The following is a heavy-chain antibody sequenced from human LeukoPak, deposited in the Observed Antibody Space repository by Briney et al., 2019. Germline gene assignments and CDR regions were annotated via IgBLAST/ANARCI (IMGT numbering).Heavy chain of an antibody. V-gene: IGHV1-69*04. J-gene: IGHJ4*02. CDR2: IIPILGIA. D-gene: IGHD6-19*01. CDR3: ARDQNPHIAVAGRSHFDY. CDR1: GGTFSSYT. Sequence: SVKVSCKASGGTFSSYTISWVRQAPGQGLEWMGRIIPILGIANYAQKFQGRVTITADKSTSTAYMELSSLRSEDTAVDYCARDQNPHIAVAGRSHFDYWGQGTLVTVSS.